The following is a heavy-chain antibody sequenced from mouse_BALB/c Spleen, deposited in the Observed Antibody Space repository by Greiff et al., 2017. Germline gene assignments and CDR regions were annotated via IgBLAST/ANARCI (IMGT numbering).Heavy chain of an antibody. D-gene: IGHD1-1*01. J-gene: IGHJ4*01. CDR1: GYSFTSYW. V-gene: IGHV1S126*01. CDR2: IDPSDSET. CDR3: ARSDYGSSRYAMDY. Sequence: QVQLKQSGPQLVRPGASVKISCKASGYSFTSYWMHWVKQRPGQGLEWIGMIDPSDSETRLNQKFKDKATLTVDKSSSTAYMQLSSPTSEDSAVYYCARSDYGSSRYAMDYWGQGTSVTVSS.